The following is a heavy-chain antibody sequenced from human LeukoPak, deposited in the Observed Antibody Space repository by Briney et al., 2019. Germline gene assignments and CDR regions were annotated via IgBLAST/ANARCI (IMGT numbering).Heavy chain of an antibody. J-gene: IGHJ4*02. V-gene: IGHV3-7*03. CDR1: GFTFSSYW. CDR3: ARVGDSSGYEYYFDY. D-gene: IGHD3-22*01. CDR2: IKQDGSEK. Sequence: GGSLRLSCAASGFTFSSYWMSWVRQAPGKGLEWVANIKQDGSEKYYVDSVKGRFTISRDNAKNSLYLQMNSLRAEDTAVYYCARVGDSSGYEYYFDYWGQGILVTVSS.